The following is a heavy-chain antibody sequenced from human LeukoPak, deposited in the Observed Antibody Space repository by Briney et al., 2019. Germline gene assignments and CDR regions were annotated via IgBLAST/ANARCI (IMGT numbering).Heavy chain of an antibody. CDR3: TRGSYDVLTGYSTLWEY. V-gene: IGHV4-39*01. J-gene: IGHJ4*02. CDR1: GGSLSSSSYY. Sequence: SETLSLTCTVSGGSLSSSSYYWGWVRQPPGKGLEWIGNIYYSGSTYYNPSLKSRLTISLDTSQRQLSLRLSSVTAADTALYYCTRGSYDVLTGYSTLWEYWGQGTPVTVSS. CDR2: IYYSGST. D-gene: IGHD3-9*01.